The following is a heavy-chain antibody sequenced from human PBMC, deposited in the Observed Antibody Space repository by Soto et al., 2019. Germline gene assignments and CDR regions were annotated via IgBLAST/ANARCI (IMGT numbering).Heavy chain of an antibody. J-gene: IGHJ4*02. CDR2: IKQDGNEK. D-gene: IGHD6-19*01. Sequence: EVQLVASGGGLVQPGGSLRLSCAASGFTFNNYWMSWIRQAPGRGLEWVANIKQDGNEKYYVDSVKGRFTISRDNAKNSLYLQMNSLRAEDTAVYYCARDTVADWGQGTLVTVSS. CDR1: GFTFNNYW. CDR3: ARDTVAD. V-gene: IGHV3-7*05.